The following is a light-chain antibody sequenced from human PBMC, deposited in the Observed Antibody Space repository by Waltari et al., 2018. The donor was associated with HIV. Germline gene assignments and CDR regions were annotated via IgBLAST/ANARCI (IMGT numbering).Light chain of an antibody. CDR2: QDI. J-gene: IGLJ2*01. V-gene: IGLV3-1*01. Sequence: SYELTQPPSVSVSPGQTASITCSGDKLGDKSACWYQQKPGQSPVLVIYQDIKRPAGVPERYSGSNSGNTATLTISGTQAMDEADYFCQAWDSSTVVFGGGTKLTVL. CDR3: QAWDSSTVV. CDR1: KLGDKS.